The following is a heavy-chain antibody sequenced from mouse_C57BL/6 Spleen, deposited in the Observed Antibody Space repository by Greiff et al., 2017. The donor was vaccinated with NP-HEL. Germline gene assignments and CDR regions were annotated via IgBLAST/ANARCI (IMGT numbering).Heavy chain of an antibody. CDR3: ARSHYYGSSYGSAY. V-gene: IGHV1-64*01. Sequence: QVHVKQPGAELVKPGASVKLSCKASGYTFTSYWMHWVKQRPGQGLEWIGMIHPNSGSTNYNEKFKSKATLTVDKSSSTAYMQLSSLTSEDSAVYYCARSHYYGSSYGSAYWGQGTLVTVSA. CDR2: IHPNSGST. CDR1: GYTFTSYW. J-gene: IGHJ3*01. D-gene: IGHD1-1*01.